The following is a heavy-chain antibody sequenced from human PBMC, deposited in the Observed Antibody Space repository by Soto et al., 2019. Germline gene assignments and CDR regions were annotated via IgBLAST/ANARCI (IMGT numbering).Heavy chain of an antibody. V-gene: IGHV1-69*04. D-gene: IGHD1-26*01. CDR3: ARDPGPWVHFDY. CDR2: IIPILGIA. CDR1: GGTFSSYT. Sequence: ASVKVSCKASGGTFSSYTISWVRQAPGQGLEWMGRIIPILGIANYAQKLQGRVTMTTDTSTSTAYMELRSLRSDDTAVYYCARDPGPWVHFDYWGKGTLVTVSP. J-gene: IGHJ4*02.